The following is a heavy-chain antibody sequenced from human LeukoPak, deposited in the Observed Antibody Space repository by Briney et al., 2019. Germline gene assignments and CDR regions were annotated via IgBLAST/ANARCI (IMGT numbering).Heavy chain of an antibody. D-gene: IGHD2-15*01. CDR1: GGSISSGGYY. CDR3: ARDTIGYCSGGSCHKAFDY. CDR2: IYYSGST. Sequence: SETLSLTCTVSGGSISSGGYYWSWIRHHPGKGLEWIGYIYYSGSTYYNPSLKSRVTISVDTSKNQFSLKLSSVTAADTAVYYCARDTIGYCSGGSCHKAFDYWGQGTLVTVSS. V-gene: IGHV4-31*03. J-gene: IGHJ4*02.